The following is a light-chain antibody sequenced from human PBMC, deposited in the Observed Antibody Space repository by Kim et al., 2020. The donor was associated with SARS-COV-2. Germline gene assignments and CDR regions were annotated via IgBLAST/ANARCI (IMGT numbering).Light chain of an antibody. J-gene: IGKJ1*01. CDR3: QQYNSYPVT. CDR2: DAS. CDR1: QSISSW. Sequence: GDRVTITCRASQSISSWLAWYQQKPGKAPKLLIYDASSLESGVPSRFSGSGSGTEFTLTISSLQPADFAPYYCQQYNSYPVTFGQGTKL. V-gene: IGKV1-5*01.